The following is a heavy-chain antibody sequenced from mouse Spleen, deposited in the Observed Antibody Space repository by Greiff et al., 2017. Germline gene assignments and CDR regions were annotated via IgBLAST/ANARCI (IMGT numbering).Heavy chain of an antibody. CDR2: ISYDGSN. Sequence: EVKLMESGPGLVKPSQSLSLTCSVTGYSITSGYYWNWIRQFPGNKLEWMGYISYDGSNNYNPSLKNRISITRDTSKNQFFLKLNSVTTEDTATYYCAREGSTMITDWYFDVWGAGTTVTVSS. J-gene: IGHJ1*01. CDR1: GYSITSGYY. CDR3: AREGSTMITDWYFDV. V-gene: IGHV3-6*01. D-gene: IGHD2-4*01.